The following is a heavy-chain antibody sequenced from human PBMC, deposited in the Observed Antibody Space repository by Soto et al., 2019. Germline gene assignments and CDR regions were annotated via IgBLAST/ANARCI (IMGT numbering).Heavy chain of an antibody. Sequence: SETLSLTCTVSGASISGFYWSWIRKSAGKGLEWIGRIYATGTTDYNPSLKSRVMMSVDTSKKRFSLKLRSVTAADTAVYYCVRDGTKTLRDWFDPWGQGISVTVSS. D-gene: IGHD1-1*01. CDR1: GASISGFY. J-gene: IGHJ5*02. CDR2: IYATGTT. CDR3: VRDGTKTLRDWFDP. V-gene: IGHV4-4*07.